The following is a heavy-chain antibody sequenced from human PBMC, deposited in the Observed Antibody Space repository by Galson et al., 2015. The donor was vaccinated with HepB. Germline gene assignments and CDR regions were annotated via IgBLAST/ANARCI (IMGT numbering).Heavy chain of an antibody. CDR1: DSTFSSYT. Sequence: SLRLSCAASDSTFSSYTMNWVRQTPGKGLQWVSYISTNGATIHYADSVKGRFTIARDNAKNTMWLQMNSLRAEDTAVYYCAKTKFGSGAYWAFDIWGQGTLVTVSS. D-gene: IGHD4/OR15-4a*01. V-gene: IGHV3-48*04. J-gene: IGHJ3*02. CDR3: AKTKFGSGAYWAFDI. CDR2: ISTNGATI.